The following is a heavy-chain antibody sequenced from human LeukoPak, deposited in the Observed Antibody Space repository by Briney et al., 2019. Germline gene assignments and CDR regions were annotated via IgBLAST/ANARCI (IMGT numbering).Heavy chain of an antibody. CDR2: IRSKANSYAT. Sequence: GGSLRLSCAASGFTFSGSAMHWVRQASGKGLEWVGRIRSKANSYATAYAASVKGRFTISRDDSKNTAYLQMNSLKTEDTAVYYCTSGNYYDSSGYYKLRSAFDIWGQGTMATVSS. V-gene: IGHV3-73*01. CDR3: TSGNYYDSSGYYKLRSAFDI. J-gene: IGHJ3*02. D-gene: IGHD3-22*01. CDR1: GFTFSGSA.